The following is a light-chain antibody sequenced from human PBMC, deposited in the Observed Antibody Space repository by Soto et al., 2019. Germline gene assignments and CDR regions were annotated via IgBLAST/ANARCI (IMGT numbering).Light chain of an antibody. Sequence: EIVLTQSPGTLYLSPGVRATLSCRASQSVSSSYLAWYQQKPGQAPRLLIYGASSRATGIPDRFSGSGSGTDFTLTISRLEPEDFAVYYCQQYGSSPYTFGQRTKLEIK. V-gene: IGKV3-20*01. CDR1: QSVSSSY. CDR2: GAS. J-gene: IGKJ2*01. CDR3: QQYGSSPYT.